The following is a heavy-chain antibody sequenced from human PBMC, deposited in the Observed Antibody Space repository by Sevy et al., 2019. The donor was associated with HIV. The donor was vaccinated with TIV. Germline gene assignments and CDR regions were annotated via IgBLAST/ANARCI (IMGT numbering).Heavy chain of an antibody. CDR2: ISYDGSNK. CDR3: AREWGRGYSYADTGLAFDI. D-gene: IGHD5-18*01. V-gene: IGHV3-30-3*01. Sequence: QLGGSLRLSCAASGFTFSSYAMHWVRQAPGKGLEWVAVISYDGSNKYYADSVKGRFTISRDNSKNTLYLQMNSLRAEDTAVYYCAREWGRGYSYADTGLAFDIWGQGTMVTVSS. J-gene: IGHJ3*02. CDR1: GFTFSSYA.